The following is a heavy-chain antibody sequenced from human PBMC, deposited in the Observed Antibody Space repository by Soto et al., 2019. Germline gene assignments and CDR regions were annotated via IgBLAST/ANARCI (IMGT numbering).Heavy chain of an antibody. V-gene: IGHV4-61*01. CDR3: ARGGGVCSSTSCYSYYYGMDV. J-gene: IGHJ6*02. CDR1: GGSVSSGSYY. CDR2: IYYSGST. Sequence: QVQLQESGPGLVKPSETLSLTCTVSGGSVSSGSYYWSWIRQPPGKGLEWIGYIYYSGSTNYNPSLKSRVTLSVDTSKNQFSLKLSSVTAADTAVYYCARGGGVCSSTSCYSYYYGMDVWGQGTTVTVSS. D-gene: IGHD2-2*02.